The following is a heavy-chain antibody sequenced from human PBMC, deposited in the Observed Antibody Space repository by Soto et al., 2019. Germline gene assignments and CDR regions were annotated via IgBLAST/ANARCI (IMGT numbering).Heavy chain of an antibody. CDR1: GYTFTSYY. J-gene: IGHJ6*03. Sequence: ASVKVSCKASGYTFTSYYMHWVRQAPGQGLEWMGIINPSGGSTSYAQKFQGRVTMTRDTSTSTVYMELSSLRSEDTAVYYCAISSLVPRIYYYYYMDVWGKGTTVTVSS. V-gene: IGHV1-46*03. CDR3: AISSLVPRIYYYYYMDV. CDR2: INPSGGST. D-gene: IGHD6-13*01.